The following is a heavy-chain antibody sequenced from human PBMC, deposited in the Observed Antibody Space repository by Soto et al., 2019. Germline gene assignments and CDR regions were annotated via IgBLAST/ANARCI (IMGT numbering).Heavy chain of an antibody. CDR3: SRHEGWELIY. CDR1: GFTFSGSA. D-gene: IGHD1-26*01. V-gene: IGHV3-73*02. Sequence: EVQLVESGGGLVQPGGSLKLSCAASGFTFSGSAMHWVRQASGKGLEWVGRIRSKANSYATAYAAPVKGRFTISRDDSKNTTYLQMNSLKTEDTDVYYCSRHEGWELIYWGQGTLVNVSS. CDR2: IRSKANSYAT. J-gene: IGHJ4*02.